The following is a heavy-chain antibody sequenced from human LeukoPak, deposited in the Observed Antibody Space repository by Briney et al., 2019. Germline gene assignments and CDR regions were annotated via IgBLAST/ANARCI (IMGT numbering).Heavy chain of an antibody. J-gene: IGHJ5*02. CDR3: ASQAYCGGDCYSPWVWFDP. D-gene: IGHD2-21*02. CDR1: GYTFTSYA. V-gene: IGHV1-3*01. Sequence: ASVKVSCKASGYTFTSYAMHWVRQAPGQGLEWMGWINAGNGNTKYSQKFQGRVTITRDTSASTAYMELSSLRSEDTAVYYCASQAYCGGDCYSPWVWFDPWGQGTLVTVSS. CDR2: INAGNGNT.